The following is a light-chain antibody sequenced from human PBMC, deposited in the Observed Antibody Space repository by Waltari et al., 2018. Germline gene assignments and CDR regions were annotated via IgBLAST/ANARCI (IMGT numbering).Light chain of an antibody. CDR3: CSYAGSSIWV. V-gene: IGLV2-23*01. CDR1: SSAVGSYNL. J-gene: IGLJ3*02. CDR2: EDN. Sequence: QSALTQPASVSGSPGQSITISCTGTSSAVGSYNLVSWYQQHPGKARKLMIYEDNKRPSGVSNRFSGSKSGNTASLTISGLQAEDEADYYCCSYAGSSIWVFGGGTKLTVL.